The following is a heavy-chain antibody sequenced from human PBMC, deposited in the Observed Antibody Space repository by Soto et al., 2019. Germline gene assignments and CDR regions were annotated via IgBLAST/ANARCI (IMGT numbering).Heavy chain of an antibody. CDR1: GYTFTGYY. D-gene: IGHD1-26*01. CDR2: INPNSGGT. J-gene: IGHJ4*02. Sequence: QVQLVQSGAEVKKPGASVKVSCKASGYTFTGYYMHLVGRAPGQRLEWMGWINPNSGGTNYAQKFKGRVTMTRDTYISKAYMELTRLRSDDTDVYYCARDPGGSYVDYWGQGTLVTVSS. CDR3: ARDPGGSYVDY. V-gene: IGHV1-2*02.